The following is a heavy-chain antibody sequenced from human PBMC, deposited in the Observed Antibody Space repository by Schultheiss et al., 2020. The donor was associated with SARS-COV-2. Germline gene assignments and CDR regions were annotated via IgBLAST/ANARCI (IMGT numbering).Heavy chain of an antibody. J-gene: IGHJ6*02. V-gene: IGHV4-34*01. CDR1: GGSFSGYY. CDR2: IYYSGST. D-gene: IGHD2-2*01. Sequence: SETLSLTCAVYGGSFSGYYWSWIRQPPGKGLEWIGYIYYSGSTYYNPSLKSRVTISVDTSKNQFSLKLSSVTAADTAVYYCARDRFCSSTSCYRGPNYYYYYGMDVWGQGTTVTVSS. CDR3: ARDRFCSSTSCYRGPNYYYYYGMDV.